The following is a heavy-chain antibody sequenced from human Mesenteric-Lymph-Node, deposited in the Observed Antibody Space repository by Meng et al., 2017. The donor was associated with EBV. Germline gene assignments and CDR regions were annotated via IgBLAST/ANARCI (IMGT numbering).Heavy chain of an antibody. CDR2: IYYSGST. CDR1: GGSVSRCSYY. CDR3: ALIIVGATHFDY. J-gene: IGHJ4*02. Sequence: QVRLQDAGPGLVKPSGTLSPTLTCSGGSVSRCSYYCSWIRQSPGKGLEWIGYIYYSGSTNYNPSLKSRVTISVDTSKNQFSLKLSSVTAADTAVYYCALIIVGATHFDYWGQGTLVTVSS. V-gene: IGHV4-61*01. D-gene: IGHD1-26*01.